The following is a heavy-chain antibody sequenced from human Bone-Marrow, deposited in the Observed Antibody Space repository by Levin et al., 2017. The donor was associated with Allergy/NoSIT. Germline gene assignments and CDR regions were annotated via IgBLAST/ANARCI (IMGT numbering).Heavy chain of an antibody. J-gene: IGHJ4*02. V-gene: IGHV3-11*01. CDR3: ARRGYGGITGTTRYFDY. CDR1: GFTFSDYY. CDR2: ISSSGSTI. Sequence: LSLTCAASGFTFSDYYMSWIRQAPGKGLEWVSYISSSGSTIYYADSVKGRFTISRDNAKNSLYLQMNSLRAEDTAVYYCARRGYGGITGTTRYFDYWGQGTLVTVSS. D-gene: IGHD1-20*01.